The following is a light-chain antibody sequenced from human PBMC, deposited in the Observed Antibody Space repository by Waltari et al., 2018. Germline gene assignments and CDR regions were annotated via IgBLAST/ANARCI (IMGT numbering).Light chain of an antibody. Sequence: QSVLTQPPSVSGAPGQRVTISCPGSSSYIGAGFDVHWYQQLPGTAPKLLIYGNSNRPSGVPHRVAGSNAGTSASLAITGLQAEDDADYYCQSYDSSLSGGVFGGGTKLTVL. V-gene: IGLV1-40*01. CDR1: SSYIGAGFD. J-gene: IGLJ2*01. CDR2: GNS. CDR3: QSYDSSLSGGV.